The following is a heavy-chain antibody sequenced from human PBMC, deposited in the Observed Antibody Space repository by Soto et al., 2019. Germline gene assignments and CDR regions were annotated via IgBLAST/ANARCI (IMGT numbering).Heavy chain of an antibody. CDR3: ARGWFCGWYRGDAFAI. D-gene: IGHD6-19*01. CDR2: TYYRSKWYN. CDR1: GDSVSSNSAA. Sequence: SQTLSLTCAISGDSVSSNSAAWNWIRQSPSRGLEWLGRTYYRSKWYNDYAVSVKSRITINPDTSKNQFSLQLNSVTPEDTAVYYCARGWFCGWYRGDAFAIWGKGTMVT. V-gene: IGHV6-1*01. J-gene: IGHJ3*02.